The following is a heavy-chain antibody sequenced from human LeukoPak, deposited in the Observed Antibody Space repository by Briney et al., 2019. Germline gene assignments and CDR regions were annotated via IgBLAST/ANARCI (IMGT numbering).Heavy chain of an antibody. CDR2: TRNKANSYTT. V-gene: IGHV3-72*01. Sequence: PGGSLRLSCAASGFTFSDHYMDWVRQAPGKGLEWVGRTRNKANSYTTEYAASVKGRFAISRDDSKNSLYLQMNSLKTEDTAVYYCASDGLNYYGSGRVYYYYGMDVWGQGTTVTVSS. CDR1: GFTFSDHY. CDR3: ASDGLNYYGSGRVYYYYGMDV. J-gene: IGHJ6*02. D-gene: IGHD3-10*01.